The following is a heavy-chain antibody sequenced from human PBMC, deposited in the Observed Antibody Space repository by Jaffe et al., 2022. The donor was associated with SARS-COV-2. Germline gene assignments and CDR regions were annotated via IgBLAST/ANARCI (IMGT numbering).Heavy chain of an antibody. J-gene: IGHJ5*02. CDR1: GFTFSSYS. CDR3: ARDRGGDIVATAGTFWFDP. Sequence: EVQLVESGGGLVKPGGSLRLSCAASGFTFSSYSMNWVRQAPGKGLEWVSSISSSSSYIYYADSVKGRFTISRDNAKNSLYLQMNSLRAEDTAVYYCARDRGGDIVATAGTFWFDPWGQGTLVTVSS. CDR2: ISSSSSYI. D-gene: IGHD5-12*01. V-gene: IGHV3-21*01.